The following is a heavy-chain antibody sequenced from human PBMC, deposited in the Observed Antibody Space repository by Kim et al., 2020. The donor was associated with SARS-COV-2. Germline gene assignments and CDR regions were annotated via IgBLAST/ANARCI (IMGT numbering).Heavy chain of an antibody. CDR1: GYTLTELC. CDR3: ATALPTAVAGYYYYGMDV. CDR2: FDPEDGET. D-gene: IGHD6-19*01. Sequence: ASVKVSCKVSGYTLTELCMHWVRQAPGKGLEWMGGFDPEDGETIYAQKFQGRVTMTEDTSTDTAYMELSSLRSEDTAVYYFATALPTAVAGYYYYGMDVWGQGTTVTVSS. J-gene: IGHJ6*02. V-gene: IGHV1-24*01.